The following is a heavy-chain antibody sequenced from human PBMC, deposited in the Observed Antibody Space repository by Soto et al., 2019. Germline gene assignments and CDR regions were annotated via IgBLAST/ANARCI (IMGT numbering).Heavy chain of an antibody. D-gene: IGHD2-15*01. J-gene: IGHJ1*01. CDR3: ARVSPYCSGGSCYPGRDAAYFQH. CDR1: GGSISSSNW. Sequence: QVQLQESGPGLVKPSGTLSLTCAVSGGSISSSNWWSWVRQPPGKGLEWIGEIYHSGSTNYNPSLESRVTISVDKSETPFSLKLSSVSAADSPVYYCARVSPYCSGGSCYPGRDAAYFQHWGQGTLVTVSS. V-gene: IGHV4-4*02. CDR2: IYHSGST.